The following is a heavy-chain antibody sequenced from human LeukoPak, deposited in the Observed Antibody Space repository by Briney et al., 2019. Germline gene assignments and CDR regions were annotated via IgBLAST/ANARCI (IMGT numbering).Heavy chain of an antibody. V-gene: IGHV4-34*01. CDR1: GGSFSGYY. Sequence: SETLSLTCAVYGGSFSGYYWSWIRQPPGKGLEWIGEINHSRSTNYNPSLKSRVTISVDTSKNQFSLKLSSVTAADTAVYYCARVLGYGSGWTAPLRYYFDYWGQGTLVTVSS. D-gene: IGHD6-19*01. J-gene: IGHJ4*02. CDR2: INHSRST. CDR3: ARVLGYGSGWTAPLRYYFDY.